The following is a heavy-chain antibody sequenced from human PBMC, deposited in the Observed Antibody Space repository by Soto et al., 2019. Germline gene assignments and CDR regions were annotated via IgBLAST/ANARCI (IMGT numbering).Heavy chain of an antibody. CDR2: IYYSGST. D-gene: IGHD1-26*01. Sequence: PSDTLSLTCSVSEGSIISSSYYWGWIRQPPGKGLEWIGSIYYSGSTYYNPSLKSRVTISVDTSKNQFSLKLSSVTAADTAVYYCARPSGSYLYYFDYWGQGTLVTVSS. CDR3: ARPSGSYLYYFDY. V-gene: IGHV4-39*01. CDR1: EGSIISSSYY. J-gene: IGHJ4*02.